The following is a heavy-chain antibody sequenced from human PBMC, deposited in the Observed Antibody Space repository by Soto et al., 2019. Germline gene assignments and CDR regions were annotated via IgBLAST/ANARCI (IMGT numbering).Heavy chain of an antibody. Sequence: ASVKVFGKTSGYTFTGDDIHWVRQAPGQGLEWRGWINPNSGGTNSAQKFQGRVTMTRDTSIRIAYMELSRLRSDDTAVYYCAVLSIGNCSCTSCCRGYWGLGTRDTVSS. J-gene: IGHJ4*01. CDR2: INPNSGGT. CDR1: GYTFTGDD. V-gene: IGHV1-2*02. D-gene: IGHD2-2*01. CDR3: AVLSIGNCSCTSCCRGY.